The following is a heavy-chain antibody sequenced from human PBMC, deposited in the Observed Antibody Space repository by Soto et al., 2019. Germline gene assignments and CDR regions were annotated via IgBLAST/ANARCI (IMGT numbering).Heavy chain of an antibody. V-gene: IGHV4-39*07. J-gene: IGHJ6*01. CDR3: ARVPDV. CDR1: GGSISSSSYY. Sequence: PSQILSLPWTVAGGSISSSSYYWGWIRQPPGKGLEWIGSIYYSGSTYYNPSLKSRVTISVDTSKNQFSLKLNSVTAADTAVYYCARVPDVWGQGPTVPGSS. CDR2: IYYSGST.